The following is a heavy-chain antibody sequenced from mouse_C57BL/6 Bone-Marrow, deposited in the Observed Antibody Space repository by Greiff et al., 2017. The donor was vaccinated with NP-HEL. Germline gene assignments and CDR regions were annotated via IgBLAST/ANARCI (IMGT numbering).Heavy chain of an antibody. CDR3: ARGGYYYGSSY. Sequence: QVQLQQSGAELVRPGTSVKVSCKASGYAFTNYLIEWVKQRPGQGLEWIGVINPGSGGTNYNEKFKGKATLTADKSSSTAYMQLSSLTSEDSAVYFCARGGYYYGSSYWGQGTTLTVSS. V-gene: IGHV1-54*01. D-gene: IGHD1-1*01. CDR2: INPGSGGT. CDR1: GYAFTNYL. J-gene: IGHJ2*01.